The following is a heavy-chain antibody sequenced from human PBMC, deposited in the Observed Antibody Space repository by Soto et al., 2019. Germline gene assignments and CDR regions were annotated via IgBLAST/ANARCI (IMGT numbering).Heavy chain of an antibody. Sequence: QLHLQESGPGLVEPSATLSLTSTVSGGSIGGSDYYWAWLRQPPGKGLEWLGTIYYTGHAYYNPSLKSRVTLSVDTSKNQFSLNLKSVTAADTAVYFCADMRGQWLPRDWGQGTLVTVSS. D-gene: IGHD6-19*01. CDR1: GGSIGGSDYY. CDR3: ADMRGQWLPRD. V-gene: IGHV4-39*01. CDR2: IYYTGHA. J-gene: IGHJ4*02.